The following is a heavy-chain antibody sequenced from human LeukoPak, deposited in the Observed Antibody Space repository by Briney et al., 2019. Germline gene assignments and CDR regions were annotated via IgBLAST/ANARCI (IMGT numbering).Heavy chain of an antibody. D-gene: IGHD6-19*01. V-gene: IGHV3-11*01. CDR3: ARDSPAQWKRYTSGGKRWFDP. J-gene: IGHJ5*02. CDR2: MSSSGGTI. Sequence: GGSLRLSCAASGFTFSDYYMTWIRQAPGKGLEWISYMSSSGGTIYYADSVKGRFTVSRDNAKNSLYLQMNSLRAEDTAVYYCARDSPAQWKRYTSGGKRWFDPWGQGTLVTVSS. CDR1: GFTFSDYY.